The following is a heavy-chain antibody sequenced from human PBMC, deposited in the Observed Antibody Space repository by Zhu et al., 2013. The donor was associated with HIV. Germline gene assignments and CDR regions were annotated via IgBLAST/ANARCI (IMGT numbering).Heavy chain of an antibody. CDR2: IIPIFGTA. Sequence: QVQLVQSGAEVKKPGASVKVSCKASGYTFTSYYMHWVRQAPGQGLEWMGGIIPIFGTANYAQKFQGRVTITADESTSTAYMELSSLRSEDTAVYYCARGPLGYFDLWGRGTLVTVSS. V-gene: IGHV1-69*01. CDR1: GYTFTSYY. D-gene: IGHD1-1*01. J-gene: IGHJ2*01. CDR3: ARGPLGYFDL.